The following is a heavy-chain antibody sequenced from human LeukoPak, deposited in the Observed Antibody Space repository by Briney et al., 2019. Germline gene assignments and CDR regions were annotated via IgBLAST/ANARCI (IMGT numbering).Heavy chain of an antibody. D-gene: IGHD3-22*01. CDR2: VYYSGTT. CDR1: GGSMSSRY. CDR3: ARGKSSGYYYRERVGWFDP. Sequence: PSETLSLTCTVSGGSMSSRYWSWIRQPPGKGLEWIGYVYYSGTTNSNPSLKSRVTISVDTSKNQFSLNLRSVTAADTAVYYCARGKSSGYYYRERVGWFDPWGQGTLVTVSS. V-gene: IGHV4-59*11. J-gene: IGHJ5*02.